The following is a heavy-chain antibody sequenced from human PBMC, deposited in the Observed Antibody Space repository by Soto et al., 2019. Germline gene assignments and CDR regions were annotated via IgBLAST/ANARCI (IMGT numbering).Heavy chain of an antibody. V-gene: IGHV4-34*01. CDR3: AREKTIVNYYYYYMDV. J-gene: IGHJ6*03. Sequence: SETLSLTCAVYGGSFSGYYWSWIRQPPGKGLEWIGEINHSGSTNYNPSLKSRVTISVDTSKNQFSLKLSSVTAADTAVYYCAREKTIVNYYYYYMDVWGKGTTVTVSS. CDR1: GGSFSGYY. D-gene: IGHD2-21*01. CDR2: INHSGST.